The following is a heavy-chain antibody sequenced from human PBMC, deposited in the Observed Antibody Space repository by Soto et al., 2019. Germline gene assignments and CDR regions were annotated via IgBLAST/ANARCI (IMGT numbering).Heavy chain of an antibody. CDR1: GFTFDDYT. J-gene: IGHJ4*02. D-gene: IGHD1-26*01. V-gene: IGHV3-43*01. Sequence: EVQLVESGGVVVQPGGSLRLSCAASGFTFDDYTMHWVRQAPGKGLEWVSLISWDGGSTYYADSVKGRFTISRDNSKNSRYLQMNSLRTEDTALYYCAKDGNSGSYYLFDYWGQGTLVTVSS. CDR3: AKDGNSGSYYLFDY. CDR2: ISWDGGST.